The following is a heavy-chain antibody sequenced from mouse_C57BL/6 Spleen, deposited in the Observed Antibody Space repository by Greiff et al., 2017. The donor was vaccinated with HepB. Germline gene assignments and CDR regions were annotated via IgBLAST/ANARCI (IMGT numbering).Heavy chain of an antibody. CDR1: GFTFSSYA. CDR2: ISDGGSYT. V-gene: IGHV5-4*03. D-gene: IGHD2-3*01. Sequence: EVKVVESGGGLVKPGGSLKLSCAASGFTFSSYAMSWVRQTPEKRLEWVATISDGGSYTYYPDNVKGRFTISRDNAKNNLYLQMSHLKSEDTAMYYCAIQSGIYDGYYAWFAYWGQGTLVTVSA. J-gene: IGHJ3*01. CDR3: AIQSGIYDGYYAWFAY.